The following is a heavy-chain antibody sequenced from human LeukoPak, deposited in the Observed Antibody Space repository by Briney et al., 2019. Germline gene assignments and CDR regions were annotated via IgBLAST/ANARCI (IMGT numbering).Heavy chain of an antibody. D-gene: IGHD7-27*01. J-gene: IGHJ4*02. V-gene: IGHV1-46*01. CDR2: INPSGGTT. CDR3: ARGGLGIQASFDY. CDR1: GYTFTNYY. Sequence: ASVSVSCKASGYTFTNYYLHWVRQAPGQGLEWMGIINPSGGTTTYAQKFQGRLTVTRDTSTSTVYMELSSLRPEDTAMYYCARGGLGIQASFDYWGQGTLHSLFS.